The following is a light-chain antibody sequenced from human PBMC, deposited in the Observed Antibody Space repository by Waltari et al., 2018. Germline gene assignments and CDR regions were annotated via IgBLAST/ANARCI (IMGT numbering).Light chain of an antibody. V-gene: IGKV3-15*01. CDR3: QQYSERPGT. J-gene: IGKJ2*01. Sequence: EIVMTQSPATLSVSPGERAALSCRAAQSINNFLAWYQKKPGQAPRLLIYGASSRATGIPTRFTGSGSGTEYTLTISSLQSEDFAVYYCQQYSERPGTFGQGTKLEIK. CDR1: QSINNF. CDR2: GAS.